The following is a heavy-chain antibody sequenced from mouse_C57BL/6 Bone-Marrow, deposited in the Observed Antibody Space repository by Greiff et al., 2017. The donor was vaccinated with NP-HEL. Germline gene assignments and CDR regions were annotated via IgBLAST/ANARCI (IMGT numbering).Heavy chain of an antibody. CDR2: IRSKSNNYAT. CDR3: VRQGYDGYYLDY. J-gene: IGHJ2*01. Sequence: EAGGGLVQPKGSLKLSCAASGFSFNTYAMNWVRQAPGKGLEWVARIRSKSNNYATYYAESLKDRFTISRDDSESMLYLQMNNLKTEDTAMYYCVRQGYDGYYLDYWGQGTTLTVSS. V-gene: IGHV10-1*01. CDR1: GFSFNTYA. D-gene: IGHD2-3*01.